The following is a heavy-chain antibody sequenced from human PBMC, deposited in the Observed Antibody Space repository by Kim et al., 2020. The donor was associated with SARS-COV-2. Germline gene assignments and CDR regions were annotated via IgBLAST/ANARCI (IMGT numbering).Heavy chain of an antibody. V-gene: IGHV6-1*01. Sequence: SQTLSLTCAISGDSVSSNSATWTWIRQSPSRGLEWLGRTYYRSKWNNDYAVSLNGRMTIKPDTSKNQFSLQLNSVTPEDTAVYYCARLRGSSWFDSWGQGTLVAVSS. J-gene: IGHJ5*01. CDR1: GDSVSSNSAT. D-gene: IGHD6-13*01. CDR2: TYYRSKWNN. CDR3: ARLRGSSWFDS.